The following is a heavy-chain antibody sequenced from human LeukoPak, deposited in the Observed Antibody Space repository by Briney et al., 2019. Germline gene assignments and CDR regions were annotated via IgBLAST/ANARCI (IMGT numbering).Heavy chain of an antibody. CDR2: INHSGST. CDR3: VRGPGLRFLEWLLFFDY. J-gene: IGHJ4*02. CDR1: GGSFSGYY. D-gene: IGHD3-3*01. V-gene: IGHV4-34*01. Sequence: SETLSLTCAVYGGSFSGYYWSWIRQPPGKGLEWIGEINHSGSTNYNPSLKSRVTISVDTSKNQFSLKLSSVTAADTAVYYCVRGPGLRFLEWLLFFDYWGQGTLVTVSS.